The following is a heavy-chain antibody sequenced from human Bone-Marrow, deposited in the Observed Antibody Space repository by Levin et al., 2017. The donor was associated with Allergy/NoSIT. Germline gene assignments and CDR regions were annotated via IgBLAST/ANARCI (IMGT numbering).Heavy chain of an antibody. CDR3: AKDTFGYTSSSGAFDF. J-gene: IGHJ3*01. V-gene: IGHV3-9*01. D-gene: IGHD6-6*01. Sequence: GGSLRLSCAASGFMFDDFAMHWVRQAPGKGLEWVSSISWNSGNIDYADSVKGRFTISRDTNSLYLQLNSLRTEDTAFYYCAKDTFGYTSSSGAFDFWGLGTMVTVSS. CDR1: GFMFDDFA. CDR2: ISWNSGNI.